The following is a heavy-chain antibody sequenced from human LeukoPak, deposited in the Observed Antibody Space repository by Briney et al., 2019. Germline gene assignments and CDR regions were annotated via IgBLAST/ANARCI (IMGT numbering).Heavy chain of an antibody. CDR3: ARRKAGGWFDP. V-gene: IGHV4-34*01. Sequence: PSETLSLTCAVYGGSFSGYYWSWIRQPPGKGLEWIGEINHSGSTNYNPSLKSRVTISVDTSKNQFSLKLSSVTAADTAVYYCARRKAGGWFDPWGQGTLVTVSS. J-gene: IGHJ5*02. CDR1: GGSFSGYY. CDR2: INHSGST. D-gene: IGHD6-19*01.